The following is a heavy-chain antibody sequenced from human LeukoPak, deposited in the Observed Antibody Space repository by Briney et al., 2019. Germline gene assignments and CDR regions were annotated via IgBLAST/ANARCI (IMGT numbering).Heavy chain of an antibody. J-gene: IGHJ4*02. CDR2: ISYDGSNK. V-gene: IGHV3-30*04. CDR3: ARARNIVVVSADY. D-gene: IGHD2-15*01. CDR1: GFTFSSYA. Sequence: QPGRSLRLSCAASGFTFSSYAMHWVRQAPGKGLEWVVVISYDGSNKYYADSVKGRFTISRDNSKNTLYLQMNSLRAEDTAVYYCARARNIVVVSADYWGQGTLVTVSS.